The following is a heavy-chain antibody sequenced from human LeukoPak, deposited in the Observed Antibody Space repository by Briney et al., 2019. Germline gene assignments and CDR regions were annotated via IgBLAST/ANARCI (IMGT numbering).Heavy chain of an antibody. Sequence: PGGSLRLSCAASGYTSSNYAMTWLRHAPGKGLERVSGIPSSGSATYYTDSVKGRFTISRDNSKSTLYLQMNGLRAEDTAVYYCPKDLKYGEGRWEFDSWGQGTLVTVSS. CDR1: GYTSSNYA. CDR2: IPSSGSAT. J-gene: IGHJ5*01. D-gene: IGHD3-10*01. V-gene: IGHV3-23*01. CDR3: PKDLKYGEGRWEFDS.